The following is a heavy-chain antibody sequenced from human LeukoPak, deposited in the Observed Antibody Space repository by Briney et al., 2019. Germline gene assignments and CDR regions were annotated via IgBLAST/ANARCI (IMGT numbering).Heavy chain of an antibody. V-gene: IGHV4-59*01. J-gene: IGHJ5*02. Sequence: PSETLSLTCGVSGGSISSYYWSWIRQPPGKGLEWIGYIYYSGSTNYNPSLKSRVTISVDTSKNQFSLKLSSVTAADTAVYYCARSELAPNWFDPWGQGTLVTVSS. CDR2: IYYSGST. CDR1: GGSISSYY. D-gene: IGHD1-26*01. CDR3: ARSELAPNWFDP.